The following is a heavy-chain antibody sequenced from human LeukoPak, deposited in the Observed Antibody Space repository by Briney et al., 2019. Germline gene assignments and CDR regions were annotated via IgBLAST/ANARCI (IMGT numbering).Heavy chain of an antibody. Sequence: GGSLRLSCAASGFTFSGPAIHWVRQSSGKGLEWVGQIDKKDKGYATATAYAASVKGRFTISRDDSINTAYLQMNSLRADDTAVYYCAKSIREPGWYFDLWGRGTLVIVSS. CDR3: AKSIREPGWYFDL. J-gene: IGHJ2*01. CDR2: IDKKDKGYATAT. V-gene: IGHV3-73*01. CDR1: GFTFSGPA. D-gene: IGHD1-26*01.